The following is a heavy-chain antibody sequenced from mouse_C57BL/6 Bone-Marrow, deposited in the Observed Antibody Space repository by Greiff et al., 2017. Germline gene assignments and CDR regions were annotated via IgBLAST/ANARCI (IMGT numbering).Heavy chain of an antibody. CDR2: INPNYGTT. Sequence: LVESGPELVKPGASVKISCKASGYSFTDYNMNWVKQSNGKSLVWIGVINPNYGTTSYNQKFKGKATLTVDQSSSTAYMLLNSLTSEDSAVYYWARGYYGSNYYAMDYCGQGTSVTVAS. D-gene: IGHD1-1*01. J-gene: IGHJ4*01. CDR1: GYSFTDYN. CDR3: ARGYYGSNYYAMDY. V-gene: IGHV1-39*01.